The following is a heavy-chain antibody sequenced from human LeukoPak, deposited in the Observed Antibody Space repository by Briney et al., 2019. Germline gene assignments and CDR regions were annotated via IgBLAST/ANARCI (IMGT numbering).Heavy chain of an antibody. D-gene: IGHD1-26*01. CDR1: GGSFSGYY. J-gene: IGHJ6*02. V-gene: IGHV4-34*01. Sequence: PSETLSLTCAVYGGSFSGYYWSWIRQPPGKGLKWIGEINHSGSTNYNPSLKSRVTISVDTSKNQFSLKLSSVTAADTAVYYCARSSGSYYTIYYGMDVWGQGTTVTVSS. CDR2: INHSGST. CDR3: ARSSGSYYTIYYGMDV.